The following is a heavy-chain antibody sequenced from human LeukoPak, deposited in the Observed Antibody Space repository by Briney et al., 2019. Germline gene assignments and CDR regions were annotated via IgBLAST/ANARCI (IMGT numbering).Heavy chain of an antibody. V-gene: IGHV3-30-3*01. CDR3: AKEPPSMIVVVLFYFDY. J-gene: IGHJ4*02. Sequence: PGGSLRLSCAASGFTFSSYAMHWVRQAPGKGLEWVAAISYDGSNKYYADSVKGRFTISRDNSKNTLYLQTNSLRAEDTAVYYCAKEPPSMIVVVLFYFDYWGQGTLVTVSS. CDR2: ISYDGSNK. D-gene: IGHD3-22*01. CDR1: GFTFSSYA.